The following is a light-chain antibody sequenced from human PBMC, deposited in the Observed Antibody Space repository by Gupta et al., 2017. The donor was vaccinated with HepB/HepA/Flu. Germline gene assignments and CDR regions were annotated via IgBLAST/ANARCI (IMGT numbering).Light chain of an antibody. J-gene: IGLJ2*01. CDR3: AVWDDNLNGL. Sequence: QSMLIQPPSASGTPGQGVTISCSGSDSNIGSNSVNWYQQVPGAAPKLLIYRTTERPSGVPDRFSGSKSGTSASLAISGLQSEDEADYFCAVWDDNLNGLFGGGTNLTVL. V-gene: IGLV1-44*01. CDR1: DSNIGSNS. CDR2: RTT.